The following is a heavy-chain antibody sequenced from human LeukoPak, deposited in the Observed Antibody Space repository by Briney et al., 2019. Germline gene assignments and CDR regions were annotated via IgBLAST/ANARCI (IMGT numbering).Heavy chain of an antibody. CDR2: IYYSGST. Sequence: SETLSLTCTVSGASLSSGSYYWSWIRQPAGKGLEWIGSIYYSGSTYYNPSLKSRVTISVDTSKNQFSLKLSSVTAADTAVYYCARQWLVLANFDYWGQGTLVTVSS. CDR3: ARQWLVLANFDY. J-gene: IGHJ4*02. CDR1: GASLSSGSYY. D-gene: IGHD6-19*01. V-gene: IGHV4-39*01.